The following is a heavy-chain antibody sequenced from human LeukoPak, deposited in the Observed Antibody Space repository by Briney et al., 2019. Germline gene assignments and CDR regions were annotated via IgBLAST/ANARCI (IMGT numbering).Heavy chain of an antibody. V-gene: IGHV1-69*04. Sequence: SVKVSCKASGGTFSSYAISWVRQAPGQGLEWMGRIIPILGIANYAQKFQGRVTITADKSTSTAYMELSSLRSEDTAVYYCADTGGDIQNWSDPWGQGTLVTVSS. D-gene: IGHD5-18*01. CDR3: ADTGGDIQNWSDP. CDR2: IIPILGIA. J-gene: IGHJ5*02. CDR1: GGTFSSYA.